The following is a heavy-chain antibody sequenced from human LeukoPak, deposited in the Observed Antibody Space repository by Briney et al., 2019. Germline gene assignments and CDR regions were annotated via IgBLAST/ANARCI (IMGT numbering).Heavy chain of an antibody. J-gene: IGHJ4*02. CDR3: TTSGIAATQKADY. V-gene: IGHV3-15*01. CDR1: GGSISSYY. CDR2: IKSKTDGGTT. D-gene: IGHD2-15*01. Sequence: PSETLSLTCTVSGGSISSYYWSWTRQPAGKGLEWVGRIKSKTDGGTTDYAAPVKGRFTISRDDSKNTLYLQMNSLKTEDTAVYYCTTSGIAATQKADYWGQGTLVTVSS.